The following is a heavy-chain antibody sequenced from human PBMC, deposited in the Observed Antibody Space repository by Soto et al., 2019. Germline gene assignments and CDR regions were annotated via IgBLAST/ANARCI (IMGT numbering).Heavy chain of an antibody. CDR3: ASYSNHDLYYYYYYMVV. CDR2: NNHSGST. CDR1: GGSFSGYY. Sequence: SETLSLTCAVYGGSFSGYYWSWIRQPPGKGLEWIGENNHSGSTNYNPSLKSRVTISVDTSKNQFSLKLSSVTAADTAVYYCASYSNHDLYYYYYYMVVWGKGTTVTVSS. J-gene: IGHJ6*03. V-gene: IGHV4-34*01. D-gene: IGHD4-4*01.